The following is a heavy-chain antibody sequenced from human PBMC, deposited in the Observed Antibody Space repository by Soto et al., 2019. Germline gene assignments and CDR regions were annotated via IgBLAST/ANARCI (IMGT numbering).Heavy chain of an antibody. CDR3: ARPVTGGSGWYFDY. CDR1: GGSISSSSYY. Sequence: PSETLSLTCTVSGGSISSSSYYWGWIRQPPGKGLEWIGSIYYSGSTYYNPSLKSRVTISVDTSKNQFSLKLSSVTAADTAVYYCARPVTGGSGWYFDYWGQGTLVTVSS. J-gene: IGHJ4*02. CDR2: IYYSGST. V-gene: IGHV4-39*01. D-gene: IGHD6-19*01.